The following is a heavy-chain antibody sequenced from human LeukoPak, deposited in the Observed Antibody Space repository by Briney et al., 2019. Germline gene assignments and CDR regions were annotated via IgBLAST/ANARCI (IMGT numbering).Heavy chain of an antibody. Sequence: GGSLRLSCAASGFRFNAYAMNWVRQAPGKGLEWVAIVAHDGSFTSYADSVKGRFTITRDDSKNTLYLQMNSLRAEDTAVYYCAKEAYSGSYVWYFDLWGRGTLVTVSS. J-gene: IGHJ2*01. CDR2: VAHDGSFT. V-gene: IGHV3-30*04. CDR3: AKEAYSGSYVWYFDL. CDR1: GFRFNAYA. D-gene: IGHD1-26*01.